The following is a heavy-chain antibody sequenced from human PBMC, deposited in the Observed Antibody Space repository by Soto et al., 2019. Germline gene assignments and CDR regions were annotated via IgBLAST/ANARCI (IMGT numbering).Heavy chain of an antibody. CDR1: GYTFTGYY. CDR3: AKDRLLWFGEPAHFDY. CDR2: INPNSGST. J-gene: IGHJ4*02. D-gene: IGHD3-10*01. V-gene: IGHV1-2*02. Sequence: ASVKVSCKASGYTFTGYYMHWVRQAPGQGLEWMGWINPNSGSTYYADSVKGRFTISRDNSKNTLYLQMNSLRAEDTAVYYCAKDRLLWFGEPAHFDYWGQGTLVTVSS.